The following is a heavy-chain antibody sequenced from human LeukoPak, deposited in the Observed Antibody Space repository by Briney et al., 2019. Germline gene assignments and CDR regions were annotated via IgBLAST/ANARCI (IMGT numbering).Heavy chain of an antibody. D-gene: IGHD3-16*01. CDR1: GGSFSGYY. CDR3: ARVKRDDARGKAFDI. V-gene: IGHV4-34*01. CDR2: INHSGST. J-gene: IGHJ3*02. Sequence: SETLSLTCAVSGGSFSGYYWNWIRQPPGKGLEWIGEINHSGSTNYNPSLKSRVTISVDTSKNQFSLKLSSVTAAATTVYYCARVKRDDARGKAFDIWGQGTMVTVSS.